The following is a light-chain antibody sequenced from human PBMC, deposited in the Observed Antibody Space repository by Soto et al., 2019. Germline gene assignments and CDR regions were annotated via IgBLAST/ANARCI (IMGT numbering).Light chain of an antibody. CDR3: SSFTGGGTWV. V-gene: IGLV2-14*03. CDR1: RSDVGAYNH. CDR2: EVN. J-gene: IGLJ3*02. Sequence: QSVLTQPASVSGSPGQSMNISCTGTRSDVGAYNHVSWYQQHPGKVPKVMNYEVNNRPSGVSNRCSASKSGNTASLTISGLQAEDEATYYCSSFTGGGTWVFGGGTKLTVL.